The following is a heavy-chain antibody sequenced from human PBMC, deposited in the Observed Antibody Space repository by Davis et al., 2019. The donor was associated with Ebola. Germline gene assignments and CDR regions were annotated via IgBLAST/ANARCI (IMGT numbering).Heavy chain of an antibody. CDR2: ISPSNGNT. V-gene: IGHV1-18*01. J-gene: IGHJ4*02. D-gene: IGHD1-7*01. CDR1: GYTFTNFG. Sequence: ASVKVSCKASGYTFTNFGISWVRQAPGQGLEWMGWISPSNGNTNHAQKFQGRVTMTTDTSTTTAYMELRSLESDDTALYYCASGGFSWNYVSSALDYWGQGTLITVAS. CDR3: ASGGFSWNYVSSALDY.